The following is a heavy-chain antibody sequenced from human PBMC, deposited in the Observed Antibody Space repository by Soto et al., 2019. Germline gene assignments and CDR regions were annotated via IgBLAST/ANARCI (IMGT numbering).Heavy chain of an antibody. CDR1: GFTFSSYW. J-gene: IGHJ6*03. CDR3: ARDVIYYDFWSDYYYYYMDV. Sequence: PGGSLRLSCAASGFTFSSYWMHWVRQAPGKGLVWVSRINSDGSSTSYADSVKGRFTISRDNAKNTLYLQMNSLRAEDTAVYYCARDVIYYDFWSDYYYYYMDVWGKGTTVTVSS. CDR2: INSDGSST. D-gene: IGHD3-3*01. V-gene: IGHV3-74*01.